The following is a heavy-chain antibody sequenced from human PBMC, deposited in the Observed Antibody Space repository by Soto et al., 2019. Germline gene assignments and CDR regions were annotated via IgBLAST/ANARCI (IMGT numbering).Heavy chain of an antibody. D-gene: IGHD3-9*01. CDR1: GYTFTSYY. Sequence: ASVKVSCKASGYTFTSYYMHWVRQAPGQGLEWMGIINPSGGSTRYAQKFQGRVTMTRDTSTSTVHMDLSSLRSGDTAMYYCARGGDDILTASYTSYYYDLYVWGQGTTVTVSS. CDR3: ARGGDDILTASYTSYYYDLYV. CDR2: INPSGGST. J-gene: IGHJ6*02. V-gene: IGHV1-46*03.